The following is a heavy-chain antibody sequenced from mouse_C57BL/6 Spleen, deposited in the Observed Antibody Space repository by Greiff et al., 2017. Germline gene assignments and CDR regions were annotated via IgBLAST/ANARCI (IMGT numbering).Heavy chain of an antibody. CDR2: IWSGGST. V-gene: IGHV2-2*01. D-gene: IGHD3-2*02. CDR1: GFSLTSYG. CDR3: ARIDSSGYVGYYAMDY. J-gene: IGHJ4*01. Sequence: VKLMESGPGLVQPSPSLSITCTVSGFSLTSYGVHWVRQSPGKGLEWLGVIWSGGSTDYNAAFISRLSISKDNSKSQVFFKMNSLQADDTAIYYCARIDSSGYVGYYAMDYWGQGTSVTVSS.